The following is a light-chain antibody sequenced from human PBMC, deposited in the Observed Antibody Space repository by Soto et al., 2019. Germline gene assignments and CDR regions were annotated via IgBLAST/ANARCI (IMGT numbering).Light chain of an antibody. V-gene: IGLV1-47*02. CDR2: SND. CDR3: AACDDRLSGGV. CDR1: SFNIGFNY. J-gene: IGLJ1*01. Sequence: QSVLTQPPSASGTPGQTVTISCSGSSFNIGFNYVYWYQQLPGMAPKLLIHSNDERPSGVPDRFSGSKSGTSASLAISGLRSEDEAHYYCAACDDRLSGGVFGTGTKVTVL.